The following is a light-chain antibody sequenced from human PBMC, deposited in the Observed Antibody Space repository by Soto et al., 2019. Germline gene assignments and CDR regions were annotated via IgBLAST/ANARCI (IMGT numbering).Light chain of an antibody. V-gene: IGKV3-15*01. CDR2: GAS. Sequence: EIVMTQSPATLSVSLGERATLSCRASQSVSSKLAWYQQKPGQAPRLLIYGASTRATGIPARFSGSGSGTEFTLTISSLQSEDFAIYYCQQYNNWPPITFGQGTRLEIK. J-gene: IGKJ5*01. CDR3: QQYNNWPPIT. CDR1: QSVSSK.